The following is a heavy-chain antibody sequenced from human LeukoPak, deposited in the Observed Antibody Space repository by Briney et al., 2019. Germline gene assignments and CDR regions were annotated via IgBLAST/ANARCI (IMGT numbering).Heavy chain of an antibody. J-gene: IGHJ6*02. D-gene: IGHD6-19*01. V-gene: IGHV4-61*01. CDR2: VHYSGSA. Sequence: SETLSLACSVSGGSVRSDMSHWSWIRQPPGKGLEWIGYVHYSGSAKYKPYLESRVTMSLDKSTNQFSLDLTPVPAADTAVYYCARNRGWYATDVWGQGAAVTVSS. CDR3: ARNRGWYATDV. CDR1: GGSVRSDMSH.